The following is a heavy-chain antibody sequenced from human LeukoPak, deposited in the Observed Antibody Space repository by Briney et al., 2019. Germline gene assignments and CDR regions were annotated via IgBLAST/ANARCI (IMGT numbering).Heavy chain of an antibody. V-gene: IGHV4-4*07. D-gene: IGHD3-10*01. CDR3: AREPHSMKYYYGSGSLAGILDV. Sequence: SETLSLTCTVSGGSISSYYWSWIRQPAGKGLEWIGRIFSSGSTNYNPSLKSRVTISVDTSKNQFSLKLSSVTAADTAVYYCAREPHSMKYYYGSGSLAGILDVWGKGTTVTVSS. J-gene: IGHJ6*04. CDR1: GGSISSYY. CDR2: IFSSGST.